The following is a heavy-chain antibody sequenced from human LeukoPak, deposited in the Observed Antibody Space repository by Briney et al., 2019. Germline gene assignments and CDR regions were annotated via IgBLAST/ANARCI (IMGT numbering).Heavy chain of an antibody. J-gene: IGHJ4*02. V-gene: IGHV3-30*04. D-gene: IGHD3-22*01. Sequence: PGRSLRLSCAASGFTFSSSAMHWVRQAPGKGLEWVAVISYGGTTKIYAESVKGRFTISRDNPKNTLILQMNSLRPEDTAVYFCAKRGVVIRVILVGFHKEAYYFDSWGQGALVTVSS. CDR1: GFTFSSSA. CDR3: AKRGVVIRVILVGFHKEAYYFDS. CDR2: ISYGGTTK.